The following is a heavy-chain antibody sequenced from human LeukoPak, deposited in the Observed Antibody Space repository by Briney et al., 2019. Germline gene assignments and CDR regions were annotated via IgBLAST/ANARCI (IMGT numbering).Heavy chain of an antibody. V-gene: IGHV3-9*01. D-gene: IGHD5-18*01. CDR2: ISWNSGGI. J-gene: IGHJ4*02. CDR3: AKGLGYSYGN. CDR1: GFTFDDYA. Sequence: PGGSLRLSCAASGFTFDDYAMHWVRQAPGKGLEWVSGISWNSGGIGYADSVKGRFTISRDNAKNSLYLQMISLRAEDTALYYCAKGLGYSYGNWGQGTLVTVSS.